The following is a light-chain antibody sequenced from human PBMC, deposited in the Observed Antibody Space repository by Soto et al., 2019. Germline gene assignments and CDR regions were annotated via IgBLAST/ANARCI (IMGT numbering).Light chain of an antibody. CDR2: GAS. CDR1: QSVDSRY. CDR3: QQYGSSFVT. Sequence: EIVLTQSPGTLSLSPGERATLSCRASQSVDSRYLAWYQQKPGQAPRLLIYGASSRATGIPDRFSGSGSGTDFTLTISRLEPEDFAVYYCQQYGSSFVTFGQGTKVEIK. V-gene: IGKV3-20*01. J-gene: IGKJ1*01.